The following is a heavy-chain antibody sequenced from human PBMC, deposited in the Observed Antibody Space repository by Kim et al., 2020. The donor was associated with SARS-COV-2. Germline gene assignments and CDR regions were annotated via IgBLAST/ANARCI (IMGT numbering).Heavy chain of an antibody. Sequence: QGRVTITADESTSTAYMELSSLRSEDTAVYYCARDQSPYSGYDWRAFDYWGQGTLVTVSS. V-gene: IGHV1-69*01. CDR3: ARDQSPYSGYDWRAFDY. D-gene: IGHD5-12*01. J-gene: IGHJ4*02.